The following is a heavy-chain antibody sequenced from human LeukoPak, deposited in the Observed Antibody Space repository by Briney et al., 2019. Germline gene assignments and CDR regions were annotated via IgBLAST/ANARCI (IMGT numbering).Heavy chain of an antibody. J-gene: IGHJ3*02. V-gene: IGHV1-24*01. D-gene: IGHD2-2*02. Sequence: ASVKVSCKVSGYTLTELSMHWVRQAPGKGLEWMGGFDPEDGETIYAQKFQGRVTMTKDTSTDTAYMELSSLRSEDTAVYYCATPVCSSTSCYTGHDAFDIWGQGTMVTVSS. CDR2: FDPEDGET. CDR3: ATPVCSSTSCYTGHDAFDI. CDR1: GYTLTELS.